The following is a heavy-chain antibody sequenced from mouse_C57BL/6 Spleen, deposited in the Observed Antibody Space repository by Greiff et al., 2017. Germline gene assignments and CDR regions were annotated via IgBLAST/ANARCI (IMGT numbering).Heavy chain of an antibody. D-gene: IGHD1-1*01. J-gene: IGHJ4*01. CDR2: IRLKSDNYAT. CDR3: TRYYYGSSYDAMDY. CDR1: GFTFSNYW. V-gene: IGHV6-3*01. Sequence: VQLVESGGGLVQPGGSMKLSCVASGFTFSNYWMNWVRQSPEKGLEWVAQIRLKSDNYATHYAESVKGRFTISRDDSKSSVYLQMNNLRAEDTGIYYCTRYYYGSSYDAMDYWGQGTSVTVSS.